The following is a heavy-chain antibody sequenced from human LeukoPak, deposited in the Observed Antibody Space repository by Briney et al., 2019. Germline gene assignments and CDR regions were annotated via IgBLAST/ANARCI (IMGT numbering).Heavy chain of an antibody. CDR2: INPNSGGT. CDR3: ARGRIVVADAFDI. Sequence: ASVKVSCKASGYTFTSYGISWVRQAPGQGLEWMGWINPNSGGTNYAQKFQGRVTMTRDTSISTAYMELSRLRSDDTAVYYCARGRIVVADAFDIWGQGTMVTVSS. CDR1: GYTFTSYG. D-gene: IGHD3-22*01. J-gene: IGHJ3*02. V-gene: IGHV1-2*02.